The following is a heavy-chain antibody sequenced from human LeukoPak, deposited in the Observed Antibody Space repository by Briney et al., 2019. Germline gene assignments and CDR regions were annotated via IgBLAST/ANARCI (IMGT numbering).Heavy chain of an antibody. Sequence: SETLSLTCAVYGGXFSGYYWSWIRQPPGKGQEWIGEINHSGSTNYNPSLKSRVTMSLDTSKHQFSLKLSSVTAADTAVYYCARLPYCSGGSCYFDYWGQGTLVTVSS. CDR3: ARLPYCSGGSCYFDY. J-gene: IGHJ4*02. CDR1: GGXFSGYY. D-gene: IGHD2-15*01. CDR2: INHSGST. V-gene: IGHV4-34*01.